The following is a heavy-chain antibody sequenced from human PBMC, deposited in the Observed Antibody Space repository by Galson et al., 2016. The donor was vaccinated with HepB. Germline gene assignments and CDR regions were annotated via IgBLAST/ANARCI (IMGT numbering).Heavy chain of an antibody. D-gene: IGHD6-13*01. Sequence: SLRLSCAASGFTFSSYGMHWVRQAPGKGLEWVAVISYDGSNKYYADSVKGRFTIFRDNSKNTLYLQMNSLRAEDTAVYYCATRTAAAGSYWYFDLWGRGTLVTVSS. CDR1: GFTFSSYG. CDR3: ATRTAAAGSYWYFDL. CDR2: ISYDGSNK. J-gene: IGHJ2*01. V-gene: IGHV3-30*03.